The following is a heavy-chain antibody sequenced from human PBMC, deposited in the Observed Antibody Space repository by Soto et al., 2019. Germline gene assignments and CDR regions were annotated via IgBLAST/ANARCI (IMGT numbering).Heavy chain of an antibody. CDR2: VTHSGTA. J-gene: IGHJ4*02. Sequence: PSETLSLPCAVSGGSIDSGAFSLSWIRQPPGKGLEWIGYVTHSGTAYSIPSLNGRLTLSVDSSQTQFSLKLTSVTAADSAFYYCARIHWAQSSLDYWGRGILVTVSS. D-gene: IGHD6-19*01. CDR3: ARIHWAQSSLDY. V-gene: IGHV4-30-2*01. CDR1: GGSIDSGAFS.